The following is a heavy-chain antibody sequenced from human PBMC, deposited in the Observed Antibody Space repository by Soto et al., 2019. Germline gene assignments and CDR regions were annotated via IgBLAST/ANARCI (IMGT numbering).Heavy chain of an antibody. J-gene: IGHJ4*02. CDR2: IYYSGST. V-gene: IGHV4-59*01. Sequence: PSETLSLTCTVPGGSISSYYWSWIRQPPGKGLEWIGYIYYSGSTNYNPSLKSRVTISVDTSKNQFSLKLSSVTAADTAVYYCAMSGYSGYDYWGQGTPVTVSS. D-gene: IGHD5-12*01. CDR1: GGSISSYY. CDR3: AMSGYSGYDY.